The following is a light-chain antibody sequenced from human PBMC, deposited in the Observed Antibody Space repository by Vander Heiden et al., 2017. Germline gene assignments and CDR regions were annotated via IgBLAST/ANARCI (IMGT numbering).Light chain of an antibody. J-gene: IGLJ1*01. Sequence: QTVLTQPPSASASLGASVTLTCTLSSGYSDYKVDWYQQRPGKGPRFVMRVGTGGIVGSKGDGIPDRFSVLASGLNRYQTIKNIQEEDESDYHCGADHGSGSNFVYVFGTGTKVTVL. CDR2: VGTGGIVG. CDR1: SGYSDYK. V-gene: IGLV9-49*01. CDR3: GADHGSGSNFVYV.